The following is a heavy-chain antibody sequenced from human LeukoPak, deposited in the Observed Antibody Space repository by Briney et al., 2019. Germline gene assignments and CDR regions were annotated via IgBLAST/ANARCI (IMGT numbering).Heavy chain of an antibody. CDR2: ISYDGSNK. J-gene: IGHJ4*02. D-gene: IGHD6-19*01. CDR1: GFTFSSYA. CDR3: ARADRDSDWYIDDC. Sequence: GGSLRLSCAASGFTFSSYAMRWVRQAPGKGLEWVAVISYDGSNKYYADSVKGRFTISRDNAKSLLYLQMNNLRAEDTGLYYCARADRDSDWYIDDCWGQGTQVTVSS. V-gene: IGHV3-30*04.